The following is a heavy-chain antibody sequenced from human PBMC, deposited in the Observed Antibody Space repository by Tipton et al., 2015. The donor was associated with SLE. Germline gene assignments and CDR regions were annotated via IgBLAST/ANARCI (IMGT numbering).Heavy chain of an antibody. V-gene: IGHV4-39*07. CDR2: IYSSGRT. J-gene: IGHJ4*02. CDR1: GGSISSFSYY. D-gene: IGHD3-10*01. Sequence: TLSLTCTVSGGSISSFSYYWGWIRQPPGKGLEWIGSIYSSGRTYYNPSLKSRVTTSVDTSKNQFSLKLSSVTAADTTVYYCARAQNYYGSGSYHKVFDYWGQGTLITVSS. CDR3: ARAQNYYGSGSYHKVFDY.